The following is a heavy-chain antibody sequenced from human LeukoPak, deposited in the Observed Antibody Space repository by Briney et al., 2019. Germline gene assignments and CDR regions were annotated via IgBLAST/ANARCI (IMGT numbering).Heavy chain of an antibody. CDR1: GGSFSGYY. CDR2: INHSGST. V-gene: IGHV4-34*01. J-gene: IGHJ3*02. Sequence: SETLSLTCAVYGGSFSGYYWSWIRQPPGKGLEWIGEINHSGSTNYNPSLKSRVTISVDTSKNQFSLKLSPVTAADTAVYYCARGGGSSWYGRGNDAFDIWGQGTMVTVSS. D-gene: IGHD6-13*01. CDR3: ARGGGSSWYGRGNDAFDI.